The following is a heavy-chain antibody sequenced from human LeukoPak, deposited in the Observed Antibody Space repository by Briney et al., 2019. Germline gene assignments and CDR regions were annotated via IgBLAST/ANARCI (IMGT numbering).Heavy chain of an antibody. J-gene: IGHJ4*02. Sequence: TGGSLRLSXAASGFTFSSYWMHWVRQAPGKGLVWVSRINSDGSSTSYADSVKGQFTISRDNAKNTLYLQMNSLRAEDTAVYYCAKEEARSYYHGVYFDYWGQGTLVTVSS. CDR2: INSDGSST. V-gene: IGHV3-74*01. CDR1: GFTFSSYW. CDR3: AKEEARSYYHGVYFDY. D-gene: IGHD3-10*01.